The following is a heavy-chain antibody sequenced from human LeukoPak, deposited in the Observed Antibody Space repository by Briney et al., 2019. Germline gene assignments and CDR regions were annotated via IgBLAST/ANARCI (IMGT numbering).Heavy chain of an antibody. CDR3: ARDSSSGWYRYYYYYMDV. V-gene: IGHV1-18*01. CDR2: ISAYNGNT. J-gene: IGHJ6*03. Sequence: GASVKVSCKASGYTLTSYGISWVRQAPGQGLEWMGWISAYNGNTNYAQKLQGRVTMTTDTSTSTAYMELRSLRSDDTAVYYCARDSSSGWYRYYYYYMDVWGKGTTVTISS. D-gene: IGHD6-19*01. CDR1: GYTLTSYG.